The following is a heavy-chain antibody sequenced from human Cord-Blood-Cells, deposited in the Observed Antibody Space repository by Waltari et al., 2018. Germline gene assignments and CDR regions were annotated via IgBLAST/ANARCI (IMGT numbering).Heavy chain of an antibody. CDR2: IYHSGST. Sequence: QVQLQESGPGLVKPSETLSLTCAVSGYSISSGYYWGWIRQPPGTGLEWIGSIYHSGSTYYNPSLTSRVTISVDTAKNQFSLKLSSVTAADTAGYYWARDFRDSSSSGGFDYWGQGTLVTVSS. D-gene: IGHD6-6*01. J-gene: IGHJ4*02. CDR1: GYSISSGYY. V-gene: IGHV4-38-2*02. CDR3: ARDFRDSSSSGGFDY.